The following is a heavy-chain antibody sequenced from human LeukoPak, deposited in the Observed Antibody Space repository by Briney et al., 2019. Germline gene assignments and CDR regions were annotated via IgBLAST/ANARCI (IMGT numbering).Heavy chain of an antibody. J-gene: IGHJ4*02. CDR2: ISSSSSYI. V-gene: IGHV3-21*01. CDR1: GFTFSSYS. D-gene: IGHD1-26*01. Sequence: GGSLRLSCAVSGFTFSSYSMNWVRQAPGKGLEWVSSISSSSSYIYYADSVKGRFTISRDNAKNSLYLQMNSLRAEDTAVYYCARVGEGATDYWGQGTLVTVSS. CDR3: ARVGEGATDY.